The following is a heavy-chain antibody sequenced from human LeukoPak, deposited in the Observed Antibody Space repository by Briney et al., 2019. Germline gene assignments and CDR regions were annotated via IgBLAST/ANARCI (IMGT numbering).Heavy chain of an antibody. Sequence: GGSLRLSCAASGFTFSNYAMHWVRQAPGKGLEWVAVISYDGSNKYYADSVKGRFTISRDNAKNTLYLQMNSLRAGDTAVYYCASTPNGVAAIYFDYWGQGTLVTVSS. CDR3: ASTPNGVAAIYFDY. CDR2: ISYDGSNK. V-gene: IGHV3-30*04. CDR1: GFTFSNYA. J-gene: IGHJ4*02. D-gene: IGHD2-15*01.